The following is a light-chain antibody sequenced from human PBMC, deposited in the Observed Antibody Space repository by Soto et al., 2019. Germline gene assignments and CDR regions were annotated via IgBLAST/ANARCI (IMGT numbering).Light chain of an antibody. V-gene: IGKV1-5*03. CDR3: QQYNSYSP. CDR1: QSISSW. CDR2: KAY. J-gene: IGKJ1*01. Sequence: DIQMTQSPSTLSASVGDRVTITCRASQSISSWLAWYQQKPGKAPKLLIYKAYSLESGVPSRFSGSGSGTEFTLTIRILQPDDFSTYYCQQYNSYSPFGQGTKVEIK.